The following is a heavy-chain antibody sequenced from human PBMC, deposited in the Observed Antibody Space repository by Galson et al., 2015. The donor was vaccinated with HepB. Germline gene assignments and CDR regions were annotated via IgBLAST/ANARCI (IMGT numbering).Heavy chain of an antibody. J-gene: IGHJ5*02. CDR1: GYTFTSYG. D-gene: IGHD2-2*01. CDR3: ARTNLIVVVPAAMPANWFDP. CDR2: ISAYNGNT. Sequence: SVKVSCKASGYTFTSYGISWVRQAPGQGLEWMGWISAYNGNTNYAQKLQGRVTMTTDTSTSTAYMELRSLRSDDTAVYYCARTNLIVVVPAAMPANWFDPWGQGTLVTVSS. V-gene: IGHV1-18*04.